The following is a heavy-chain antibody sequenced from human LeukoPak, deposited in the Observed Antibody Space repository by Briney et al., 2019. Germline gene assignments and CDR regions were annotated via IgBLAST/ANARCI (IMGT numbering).Heavy chain of an antibody. V-gene: IGHV4-59*08. CDR2: IYYSGST. CDR3: ACTYYDFWSGYYYYGMDV. Sequence: PSETLSLTCTVSGGSISSYYWSWIRQPPGKGLEWIGYIYYSGSTNYNPSPKSRVTISVDTSKNQFSLKLSSVTAADTAVYYCACTYYDFWSGYYYYGMDVWGQGTTVTVSS. D-gene: IGHD3-3*01. J-gene: IGHJ6*02. CDR1: GGSISSYY.